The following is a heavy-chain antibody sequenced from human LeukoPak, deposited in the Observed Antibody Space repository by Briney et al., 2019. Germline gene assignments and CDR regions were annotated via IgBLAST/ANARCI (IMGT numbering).Heavy chain of an antibody. CDR1: GFTFSSYV. D-gene: IGHD3-9*01. Sequence: GGSLRLSCAASGFTFSSYVMTWVRQAPGKGLEWVSDISSSGGTTYYADSVKGRFTISRDNAKNSLYLQMNSLRAEDTAVYYCARWGPYDILTGRINWGQGTLVTVSS. J-gene: IGHJ4*02. CDR2: ISSSGGTT. CDR3: ARWGPYDILTGRIN. V-gene: IGHV3-48*04.